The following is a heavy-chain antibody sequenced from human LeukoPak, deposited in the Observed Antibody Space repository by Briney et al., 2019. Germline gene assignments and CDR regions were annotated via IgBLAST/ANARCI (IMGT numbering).Heavy chain of an antibody. CDR3: AKAVVVSTTRLGPFDT. V-gene: IGHV4-59*08. CDR1: GHPISRYY. J-gene: IGHJ3*02. CDR2: IYYSGST. D-gene: IGHD3-22*01. Sequence: AEPLSLPCSVSGHPISRYYWLWLRQPPGKGLEGVGDIYYSGSTNYNPSLKSRVTISVDTSKNQFSLTLSSVTAADMAVYYCAKAVVVSTTRLGPFDTWGQGTMVTVSS.